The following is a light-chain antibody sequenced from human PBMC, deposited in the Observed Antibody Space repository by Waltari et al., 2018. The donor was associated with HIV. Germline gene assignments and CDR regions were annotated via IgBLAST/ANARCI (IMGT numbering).Light chain of an antibody. CDR2: DVS. V-gene: IGLV2-14*03. Sequence: QSALTQPASVSGSPRHSITISCTGTSSDVGGYNYVPWYQQHPGKAPKLMIYDVSNRPSGLSDRFSGSKSGNTASLTISGLQAEDEADYYCSSYTSSSTPYVFGTGTKVTVL. CDR3: SSYTSSSTPYV. CDR1: SSDVGGYNY. J-gene: IGLJ1*01.